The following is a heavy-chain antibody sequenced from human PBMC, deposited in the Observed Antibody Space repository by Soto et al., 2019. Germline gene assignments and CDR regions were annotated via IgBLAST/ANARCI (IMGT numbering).Heavy chain of an antibody. CDR2: IIPILGIA. J-gene: IGHJ3*02. CDR3: ARAEDSGNFDI. D-gene: IGHD1-26*01. Sequence: GTPVKVGCEACGGSFRSYAISWVRQAPGQGLEWMGRIIPILGIANYAQKFQGRVTITADKSTSTAYMELSSLRSEDTAVYYCARAEDSGNFDIWGQGTMVTVSS. CDR1: GGSFRSYA. V-gene: IGHV1-69*04.